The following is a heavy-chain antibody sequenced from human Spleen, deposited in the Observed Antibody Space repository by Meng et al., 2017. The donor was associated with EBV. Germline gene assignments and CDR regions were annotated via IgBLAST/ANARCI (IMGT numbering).Heavy chain of an antibody. CDR1: GFTFSSYS. CDR3: ARDLSGRFDP. D-gene: IGHD1-14*01. CDR2: IKSDGSIT. J-gene: IGHJ5*02. V-gene: IGHV3-74*01. Sequence: LGSGGGLVKPGGYLRLSCAASGFTFSSYSLSCVRQAPGKGLVWVSRIKSDGSITNYADSVKGRFTISRDNSKNTLYLQMNSLTGEDTAVYYCARDLSGRFDPWGQGTLVTVSS.